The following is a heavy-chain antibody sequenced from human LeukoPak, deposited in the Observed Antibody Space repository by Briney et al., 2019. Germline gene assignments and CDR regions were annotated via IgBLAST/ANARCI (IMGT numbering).Heavy chain of an antibody. CDR1: GYTFTSYA. CDR3: ARGHPPYYFDY. V-gene: IGHV1-3*01. CDR2: INAGNGNT. J-gene: IGHJ4*02. Sequence: ASVKVSCKASGYTFTSYAMHWVRQAPGQRLEWMGWINAGNGNTIYSQKFQGRVTITRDTSASTAYMELSSLRSEDTAVYYCARGHPPYYFDYWGQGTLVTVSS.